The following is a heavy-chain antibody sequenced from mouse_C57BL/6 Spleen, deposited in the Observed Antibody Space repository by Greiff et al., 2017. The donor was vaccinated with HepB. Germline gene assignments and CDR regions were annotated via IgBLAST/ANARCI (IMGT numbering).Heavy chain of an antibody. V-gene: IGHV1-81*01. J-gene: IGHJ4*01. CDR1: GYTFTSYG. Sequence: VQRVESGAELARPGASVKLSCKASGYTFTSYGISWVKQRTGQGLEWIGEIYPRSGNTYYNEKFKGKATLTADKSSSTAYMELRSLTSEDSAVYFCAKRGLTGPMDYWGQGTSVTVSS. CDR2: IYPRSGNT. D-gene: IGHD4-1*01. CDR3: AKRGLTGPMDY.